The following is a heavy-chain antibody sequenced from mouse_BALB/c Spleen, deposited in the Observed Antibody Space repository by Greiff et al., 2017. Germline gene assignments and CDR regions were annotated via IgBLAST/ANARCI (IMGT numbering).Heavy chain of an antibody. CDR2: INPSSGYT. CDR3: ATDGKQYFDV. Sequence: VKLMESGAELARPGASVKMSCKASGYTFTSYTMHWVKQRPGQGLEWIGYINPSSGYTNYNQKFKDKATLTADKSSSTAYMQLSSLTSEDSAVYYCATDGKQYFDVWGAGTTVTVSS. J-gene: IGHJ1*01. V-gene: IGHV1-4*01. D-gene: IGHD2-3*01. CDR1: GYTFTSYT.